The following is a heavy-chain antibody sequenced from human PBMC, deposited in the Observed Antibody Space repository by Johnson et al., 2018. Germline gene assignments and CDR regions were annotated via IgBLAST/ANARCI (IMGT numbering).Heavy chain of an antibody. CDR3: ARDRRGYYYYYMDV. Sequence: QVQLVQSGGGLVQXGGSLRLSCAASGFTFNSYWMSWVRQAPGKGLEWVAVISYDGSNKYYADSVKGRFTISRDNSKNTLYLQMNSLRAEDTAVYYCARDRRGYYYYYMDVWGKGTTVTVSS. V-gene: IGHV3-30*03. CDR1: GFTFNSYW. CDR2: ISYDGSNK. J-gene: IGHJ6*03.